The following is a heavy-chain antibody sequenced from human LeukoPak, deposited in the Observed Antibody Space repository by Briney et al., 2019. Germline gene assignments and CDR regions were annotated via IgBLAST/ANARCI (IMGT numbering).Heavy chain of an antibody. CDR3: ARADHFGSGYFDY. J-gene: IGHJ4*02. CDR2: IYHSGST. V-gene: IGHV4-38-2*01. Sequence: SETLSLTCAVSGYSITSGYYWGWIRQPPGKGLEWIGSIYHSGSTYHNPSLKSRVTISVDTSKNQFSLKLSSVTAADTAVYYCARADHFGSGYFDYWGQGTLVTVYS. D-gene: IGHD3-3*02. CDR1: GYSITSGYY.